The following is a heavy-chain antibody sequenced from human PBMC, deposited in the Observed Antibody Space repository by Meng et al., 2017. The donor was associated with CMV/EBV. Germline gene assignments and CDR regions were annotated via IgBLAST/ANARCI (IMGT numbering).Heavy chain of an antibody. V-gene: IGHV1-24*01. J-gene: IGHJ6*02. Sequence: ASVKVSCKGSGYTLTELSMHWVRQAPGKGLEWMGGFDPEDGETIYAQKFQGRVTMTEDTSTDTAYMELSSLRSEDTAVYYCATLNYSSTENYYYYYGMDVWGQGTTVTVSS. D-gene: IGHD2-2*01. CDR2: FDPEDGET. CDR3: ATLNYSSTENYYYYYGMDV. CDR1: GYTLTELS.